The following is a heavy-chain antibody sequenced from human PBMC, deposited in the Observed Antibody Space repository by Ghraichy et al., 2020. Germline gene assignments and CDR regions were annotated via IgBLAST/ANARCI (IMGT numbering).Heavy chain of an antibody. CDR3: AKDLGSVDAATLIDY. CDR2: ITGSGGSP. J-gene: IGHJ4*02. Sequence: GGSLRLSCAASGFTFSNYAMSWVRQAPGKGLEWVSGITGSGGSPYYADSVKGRFTISRDNFKNTLYLQMNSLRAEDTAVYYCAKDLGSVDAATLIDYWGQGTLVTVSS. D-gene: IGHD5-18*01. CDR1: GFTFSNYA. V-gene: IGHV3-23*01.